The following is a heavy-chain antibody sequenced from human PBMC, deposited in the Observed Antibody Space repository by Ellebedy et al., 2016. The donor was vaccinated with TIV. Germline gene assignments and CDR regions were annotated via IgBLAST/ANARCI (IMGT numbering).Heavy chain of an antibody. D-gene: IGHD3-10*01. CDR1: GYTFTNFD. J-gene: IGHJ4*02. CDR3: TTGGTKGEDN. CDR2: MNPKTGDT. V-gene: IGHV1-8*01. Sequence: AASVKVSCKASGYTFTNFDINWVRQASGQGLEWRGWMNPKTGDTVYSQKFQGRLTMTTNTPMTTAYMDLTDLTSEDTAVYYCTTGGTKGEDNWGQGTLVIVSS.